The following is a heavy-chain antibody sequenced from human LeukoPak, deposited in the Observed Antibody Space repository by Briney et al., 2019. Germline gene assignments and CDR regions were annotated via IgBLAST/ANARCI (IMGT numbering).Heavy chain of an antibody. CDR2: IKSKTDGGTT. J-gene: IGHJ4*02. D-gene: IGHD6-13*01. Sequence: GGSLRLSCAASGFTFSNAWMNWVRQAPGKGLEWVGRIKSKTDGGTTDYAAPVKGRFTISRDDSKNTLYLQMNSLKTEDTAVYYCTTDLGYSSSDFDYRGQGTLVTVSS. CDR3: TTDLGYSSSDFDY. V-gene: IGHV3-15*07. CDR1: GFTFSNAW.